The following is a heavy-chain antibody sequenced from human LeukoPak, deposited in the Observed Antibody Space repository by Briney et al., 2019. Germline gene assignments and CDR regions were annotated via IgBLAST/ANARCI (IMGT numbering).Heavy chain of an antibody. CDR1: GFTFNSYG. CDR2: IRYDGSNK. V-gene: IGHV3-30*02. CDR3: AKEVSDYVWGSYRGYFDY. D-gene: IGHD3-16*02. J-gene: IGHJ4*02. Sequence: GGSLRLSCAASGFTFNSYGMHWVRQAPGKGLEWVAFIRYDGSNKYYADSVKGRFTISRDNSKNTLYPQMNSLRAEDTAVYYCAKEVSDYVWGSYRGYFDYWGQGTLVTVSS.